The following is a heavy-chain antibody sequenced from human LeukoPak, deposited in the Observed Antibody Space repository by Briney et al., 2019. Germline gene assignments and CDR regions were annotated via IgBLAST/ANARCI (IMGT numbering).Heavy chain of an antibody. CDR3: ARYCTSTTCILRGFDY. Sequence: SETLSLTCSVSGYSFTSGHYWGWIRPPPGKGLEWIANIYHTGSAHYNPSLKSRVTISVDTSKNQFSLKLSSVTAADTAVYYCARYCTSTTCILRGFDYWGQGTLVTVSS. CDR2: IYHTGSA. J-gene: IGHJ4*02. V-gene: IGHV4-38-2*01. CDR1: GYSFTSGHY. D-gene: IGHD2-2*01.